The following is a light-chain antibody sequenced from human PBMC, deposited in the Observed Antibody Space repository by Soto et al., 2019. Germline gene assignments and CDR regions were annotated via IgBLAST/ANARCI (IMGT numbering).Light chain of an antibody. J-gene: IGLJ2*01. CDR2: EGS. CDR1: GSDVGGYNL. V-gene: IGLV2-23*01. CDR3: CSYAVDITVV. Sequence: QSVLTQPASVSGSPGQSITISCTGTGSDVGGYNLVSWYQQHPGKAPKLIIYEGSKRPSGISNRFSGSKSGNTASLTISGLQAEDEAFYYCCSYAVDITVVFGGGTKLTVL.